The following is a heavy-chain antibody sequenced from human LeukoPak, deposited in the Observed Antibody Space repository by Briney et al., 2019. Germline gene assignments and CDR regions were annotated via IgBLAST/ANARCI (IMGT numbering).Heavy chain of an antibody. Sequence: ASVKVSCKASKYTSTSYAMHWVRQAPGQTLEWMGWINAGNGNTKYSQKFQGRVTITRDTSASTAYMELSSLRSEDTAVYYCARIALPVYGDYGYWGQGTLVTVSS. D-gene: IGHD4-17*01. V-gene: IGHV1-3*01. J-gene: IGHJ4*02. CDR2: INAGNGNT. CDR3: ARIALPVYGDYGY. CDR1: KYTSTSYA.